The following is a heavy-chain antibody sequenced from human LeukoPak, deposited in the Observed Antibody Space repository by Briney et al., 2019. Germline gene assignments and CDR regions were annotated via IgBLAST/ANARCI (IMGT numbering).Heavy chain of an antibody. CDR2: ISYDGSNK. CDR3: TKGGDSYGIPSP. CDR1: GFTFSSYA. Sequence: GRSLRLSCAASGFTFSSYAMHWVRQAPGKGLEWVAVISYDGSNKYYADSVKGRFTISRDNSKNTLYLQMNSLRAEDTAIYYCTKGGDSYGIPSPWGQGTLVIVSS. V-gene: IGHV3-30-3*01. J-gene: IGHJ5*02. D-gene: IGHD3-10*01.